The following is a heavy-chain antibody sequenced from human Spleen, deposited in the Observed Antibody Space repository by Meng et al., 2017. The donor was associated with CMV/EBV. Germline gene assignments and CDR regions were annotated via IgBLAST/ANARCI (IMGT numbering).Heavy chain of an antibody. CDR1: GFTFSSYG. CDR3: AKDRERWLQSGLDY. CDR2: ISYEGSTK. Sequence: GGSLRLSCAASGFTFSSYGMHWVRQAPGKGLEWVALISYEGSTKHYADSVKGRFTISRDNSKKTLYLQMDSLRAEDTAVYYCAKDRERWLQSGLDYWGQGTMVTVSS. J-gene: IGHJ4*02. D-gene: IGHD5-24*01. V-gene: IGHV3-33*06.